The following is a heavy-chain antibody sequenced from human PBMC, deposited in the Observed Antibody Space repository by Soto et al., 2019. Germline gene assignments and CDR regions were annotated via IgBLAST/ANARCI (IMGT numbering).Heavy chain of an antibody. CDR2: ISSTASTI. Sequence: VQLVESGGGLVQPGGSLRLSCAASGFAFSDYEMNWVRQAPGKGLEWISYISSTASTIHYADSVKGRFTISRDNAKNSVYLQMNSLRGEDSAVYYCARAAGIMTRGFHGMDVW. D-gene: IGHD3-10*01. J-gene: IGHJ6*01. CDR3: ARAAGIMTRGFHGMDV. V-gene: IGHV3-48*03. CDR1: GFAFSDYE.